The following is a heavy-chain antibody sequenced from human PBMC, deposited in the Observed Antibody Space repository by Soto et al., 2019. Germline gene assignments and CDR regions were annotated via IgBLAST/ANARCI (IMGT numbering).Heavy chain of an antibody. CDR2: ISANGVGT. CDR3: TRENGLKGFDI. J-gene: IGHJ3*02. CDR1: GFGFSSHS. D-gene: IGHD2-2*03. V-gene: IGHV3-64*07. Sequence: QLVESGGGLVQPGGSLRVSCAASGFGFSSHSMHWVRQAPGKRLEYISAISANGVGTYYADSVKGRFTISRDNSKNTLYLQMGSLRAEDMAVYHCTRENGLKGFDIWGQGTMVTVSS.